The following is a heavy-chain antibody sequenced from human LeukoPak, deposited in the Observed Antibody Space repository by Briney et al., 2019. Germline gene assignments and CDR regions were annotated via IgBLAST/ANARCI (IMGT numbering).Heavy chain of an antibody. D-gene: IGHD6-6*01. CDR1: GFTFTSYA. V-gene: IGHV3-23*01. J-gene: IGHJ5*02. CDR3: AKDYSSSSVWFDP. CDR2: ISGSGGRT. Sequence: GGSLRLSCAASGFTFTSYAMNWVRQAPGKGLEWVSFISGSGGRTYYADSVRGRFTISRDTSKDTLYLQMNSLRAEDTAVYYCAKDYSSSSVWFDPWGQGTLVTVSS.